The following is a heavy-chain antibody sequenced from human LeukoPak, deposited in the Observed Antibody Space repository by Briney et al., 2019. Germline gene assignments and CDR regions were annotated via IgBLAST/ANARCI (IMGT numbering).Heavy chain of an antibody. V-gene: IGHV3-23*01. J-gene: IGHJ4*02. Sequence: GGSLRLSCAASGFTFSNYDMSWVRQAPGKGLEWVSGISGGGGSTYHADSVKGRFTISRDNSKNTLYLQMNSLRAEDTAVYYCAKELDSSGYFDYWGQGTLVTVSS. CDR3: AKELDSSGYFDY. CDR1: GFTFSNYD. CDR2: ISGGGGST. D-gene: IGHD3-22*01.